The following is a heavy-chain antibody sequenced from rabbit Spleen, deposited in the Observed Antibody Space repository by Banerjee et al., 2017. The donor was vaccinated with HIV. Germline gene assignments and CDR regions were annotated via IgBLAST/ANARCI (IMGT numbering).Heavy chain of an antibody. CDR2: IDSGSTDFT. V-gene: IGHV1S40*01. D-gene: IGHD1-1*01. CDR3: ARDTSSSFSSYGMDL. CDR1: GFTISSNC. Sequence: QSLEESGGDLVKPGASLTLTCTASGFTISSNCMCWVRQAPGKGLEWIACIDSGSTDFTYFATWPKGRFTISKTSSTTVTLQMTRLTAADTATYFCARDTSSSFSSYGMDLWGPGTLVTVS. J-gene: IGHJ6*01.